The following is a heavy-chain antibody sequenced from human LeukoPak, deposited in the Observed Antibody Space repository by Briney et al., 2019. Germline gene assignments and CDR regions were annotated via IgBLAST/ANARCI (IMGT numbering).Heavy chain of an antibody. V-gene: IGHV3-53*01. D-gene: IGHD3-3*01. CDR2: IYSGGTT. CDR3: ASLEGGPSDGR. CDR1: GFPVRSRY. J-gene: IGHJ4*02. Sequence: GGSLRLSCEVSGFPVRSRYMTWVRQPPGKGLECVAVIYSGGTTYHIDSVKGRFTISRDISKSTMYLEMNNLRVEDTAIYYCASLEGGPSDGRWGQGTLVSVSS.